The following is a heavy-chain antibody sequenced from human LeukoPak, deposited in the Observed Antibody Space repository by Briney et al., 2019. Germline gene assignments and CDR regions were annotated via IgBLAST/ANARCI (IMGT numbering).Heavy chain of an antibody. J-gene: IGHJ4*02. CDR3: VRGGAIRVTGTTPFVY. CDR1: GDSVSSNSAI. D-gene: IGHD1-20*01. Sequence: SQTPSLTCAISGDSVSSNSAIWNWIRQSPSRGLEWLGRTYYRSKWYNDYAVSVKSRITINPDTSKNQFSLQLNSVTPEDTATYYCVRGGAIRVTGTTPFVYWGQGTLVTVSS. V-gene: IGHV6-1*01. CDR2: TYYRSKWYN.